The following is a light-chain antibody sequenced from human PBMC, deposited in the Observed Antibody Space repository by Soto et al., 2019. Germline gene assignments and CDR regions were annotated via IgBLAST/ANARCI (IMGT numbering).Light chain of an antibody. CDR3: QTWGTGIRV. Sequence: QLVLTQSPSASASLGASVKLTCTLSSGHSNYAIAWHQQQPEKGPRYLMKVNSDGSHRKGDGIPDRFSGSSSGAQRYLTISRLQSEDEADYYCQTWGTGIRVCGTGTTVPVL. J-gene: IGLJ1*01. CDR1: SGHSNYA. V-gene: IGLV4-69*01. CDR2: VNSDGSH.